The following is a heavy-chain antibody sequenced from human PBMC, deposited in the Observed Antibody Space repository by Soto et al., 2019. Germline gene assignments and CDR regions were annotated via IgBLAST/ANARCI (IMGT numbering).Heavy chain of an antibody. Sequence: GGSLRLSCAASGFTFSSYARSWVRQAPGKGLEWVSAISGSGGSTYYADSVKGRFTISRDNSKNTLYLQMNSLRAEDTAVYYCAKVGAIGVAGPFDYWGQGTLVTVSS. J-gene: IGHJ4*02. D-gene: IGHD6-19*01. CDR3: AKVGAIGVAGPFDY. V-gene: IGHV3-23*01. CDR1: GFTFSSYA. CDR2: ISGSGGST.